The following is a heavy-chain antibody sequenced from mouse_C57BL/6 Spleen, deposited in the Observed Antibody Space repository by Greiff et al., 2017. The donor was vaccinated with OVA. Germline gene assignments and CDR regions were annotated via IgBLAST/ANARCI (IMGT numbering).Heavy chain of an antibody. CDR3: ARERGLDY. Sequence: VKLMESGAELVRPGAPVKLSCKASGYPLPDYYINWGEQRLGQGLEWIARIYPGSGNTYYNEKFKGKATLTSEKSSSTACRQLSSLTSEDSAVYFCARERGLDYWGQGTTRTVSS. CDR2: IYPGSGNT. D-gene: IGHD2-4*01. CDR1: GYPLPDYY. J-gene: IGHJ2*01. V-gene: IGHV1-76*01.